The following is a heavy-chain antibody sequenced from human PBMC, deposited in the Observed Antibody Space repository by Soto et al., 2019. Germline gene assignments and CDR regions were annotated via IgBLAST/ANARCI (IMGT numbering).Heavy chain of an antibody. V-gene: IGHV5-10-1*01. Sequence: PGESLKISCKGSGYSFTSYWISWVRQMPGKGLEWMGRIDPSDSYSNYSPSFEGHVTISADKSISTAYLQCSSLKASDTAMYYCARFDIGALDPWGQGTLVTVSS. CDR2: IDPSDSYS. CDR1: GYSFTSYW. D-gene: IGHD2-15*01. J-gene: IGHJ5*02. CDR3: ARFDIGALDP.